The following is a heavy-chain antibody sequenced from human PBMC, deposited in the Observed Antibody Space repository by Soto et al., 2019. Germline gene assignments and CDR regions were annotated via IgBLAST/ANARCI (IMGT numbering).Heavy chain of an antibody. J-gene: IGHJ4*02. CDR1: GDTVRRSW. D-gene: IGHD5-18*01. Sequence: GESLKISCKGSGDTVRRSWIGWVRQMAGKGLEWMGIIFPGDSDTRYSPSFQGQVTISIDKSISTAYLQWSSLKASDSAMYYCATREYSYGLGSWGQGTLVTVSS. CDR2: IFPGDSDT. CDR3: ATREYSYGLGS. V-gene: IGHV5-51*01.